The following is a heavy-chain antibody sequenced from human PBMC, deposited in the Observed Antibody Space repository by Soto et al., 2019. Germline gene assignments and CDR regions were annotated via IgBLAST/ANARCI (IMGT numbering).Heavy chain of an antibody. CDR3: ARDPASAYYYYYYGMDV. CDR1: GFTFSSYA. J-gene: IGHJ6*02. Sequence: GGSLRLSCAASGFTFSSYAMHWVRQAPGKGLEWVAVISYDGSNKYYADSVKGRFTISRDNSKNTLYLQMNSLRAEDTAVYYCARDPASAYYYYYYGMDVWGQGTTVTVSS. V-gene: IGHV3-30-3*01. CDR2: ISYDGSNK.